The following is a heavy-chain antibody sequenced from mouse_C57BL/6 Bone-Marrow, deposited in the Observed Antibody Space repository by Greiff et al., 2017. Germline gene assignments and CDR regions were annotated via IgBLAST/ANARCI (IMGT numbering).Heavy chain of an antibody. CDR3: ARFQGGFAY. J-gene: IGHJ3*01. D-gene: IGHD3-2*02. V-gene: IGHV1-63*01. CDR1: GYTFTNYW. CDR2: IYPGGGYT. Sequence: LVESGAELVRPGTSVKMSCKASGYTFTNYWLGWAKQRPGHGLEWIGDIYPGGGYTNYNEKFKGKATLTADKSSSTAYMQFSSLTSEDSAIYYCARFQGGFAYWGQGTLVTVSA.